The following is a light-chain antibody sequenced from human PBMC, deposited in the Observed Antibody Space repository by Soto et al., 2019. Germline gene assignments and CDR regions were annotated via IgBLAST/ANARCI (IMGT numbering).Light chain of an antibody. V-gene: IGKV3-15*01. Sequence: EIVMTQSPATLSVSPRERATLSCRASQRISSNLAWYQQKPGQAPRLLIYGASTRATGIPERFSGSGSGTELTLTISSLQSEDFAVYYCQQYNNWPPAYTFGQGTKVEIQ. CDR1: QRISSN. J-gene: IGKJ2*01. CDR3: QQYNNWPPAYT. CDR2: GAS.